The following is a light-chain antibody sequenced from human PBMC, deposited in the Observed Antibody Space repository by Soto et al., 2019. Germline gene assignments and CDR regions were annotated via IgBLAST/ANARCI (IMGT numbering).Light chain of an antibody. V-gene: IGLV2-14*01. Sequence: QSALTQPASVSGSPGQSITISCTGTSSDVGAYNYDSWYQQYPGEAPKVIIYDVSHRPAGVSNRFSGSKSGNTASLTISGLQTQDGADYYCSSNTSATTYVFGTGTKLNAL. J-gene: IGLJ1*01. CDR3: SSNTSATTYV. CDR2: DVS. CDR1: SSDVGAYNY.